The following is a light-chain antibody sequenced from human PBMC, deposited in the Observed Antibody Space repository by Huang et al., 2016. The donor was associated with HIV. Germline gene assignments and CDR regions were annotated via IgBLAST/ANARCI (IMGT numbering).Light chain of an antibody. CDR1: QSVLDNSNHKNC. CDR2: WAA. J-gene: IGKJ2*01. CDR3: HQYYNTPYT. V-gene: IGKV4-1*01. Sequence: DIVMTQSPDSLAVSLGERATINCKSSQSVLDNSNHKNCLAWFQQKPGQPPKLLIYWAASRESGVPDRFSGSGSGTDFTLTISSLQAEDVAVYYCHQYYNTPYTFGQGTKLEIK.